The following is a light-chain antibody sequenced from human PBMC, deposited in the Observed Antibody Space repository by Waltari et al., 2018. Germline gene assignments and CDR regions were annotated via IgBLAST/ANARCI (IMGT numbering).Light chain of an antibody. V-gene: IGLV3-10*01. CDR3: YSTLGSDNHGAV. CDR1: TLPKKY. Sequence: SSELTQPPSVSVSPGQTARITCSGDTLPKKYVYWYHQKSGRAPVLVIYEDNKRPSGMSERFCGSSSGTMAALTISGAQVEDEGDYYCYSTLGSDNHGAVFGGGTTLTVL. J-gene: IGLJ3*02. CDR2: EDN.